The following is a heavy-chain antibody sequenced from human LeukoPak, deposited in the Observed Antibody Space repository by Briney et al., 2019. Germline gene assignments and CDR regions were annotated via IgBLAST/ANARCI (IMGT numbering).Heavy chain of an antibody. D-gene: IGHD6-13*01. J-gene: IGHJ4*02. CDR1: GGTFSSYA. Sequence: ASVKVSCKASGGTFSSYAISWVRQAPGQGLEWMGWMTPNSGNTGYAQKFQDRVTITRNTSISTAYMELSSLRSEDTAVYYCARGISSSWSPLDYWGQGTLVTVSS. V-gene: IGHV1-8*03. CDR3: ARGISSSWSPLDY. CDR2: MTPNSGNT.